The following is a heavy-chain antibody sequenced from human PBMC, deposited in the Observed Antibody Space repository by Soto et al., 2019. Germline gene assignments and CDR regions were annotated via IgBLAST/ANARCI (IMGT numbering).Heavy chain of an antibody. CDR3: ARVGPIHHCSSTSCYSDFDY. V-gene: IGHV1-18*04. CDR1: GYTFTSYG. D-gene: IGHD2-2*01. CDR2: ISAYNGNT. J-gene: IGHJ4*02. Sequence: GASVKVSCKASGYTFTSYGISWVRQAPGQGLEWMGWISAYNGNTNYAQKLQGRVTMTTDTSTSTAYMELRSLRSGDTAVYYCARVGPIHHCSSTSCYSDFDYWGQGTLVTVSS.